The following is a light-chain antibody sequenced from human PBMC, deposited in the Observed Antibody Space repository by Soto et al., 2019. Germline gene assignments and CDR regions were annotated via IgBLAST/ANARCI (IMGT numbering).Light chain of an antibody. CDR3: ASYTSTTTLHVL. V-gene: IGLV2-14*03. J-gene: IGLJ2*01. CDR1: SSDVGGCNY. Sequence: QSALTQPASVSGSPEQSITISCTGTSSDVGGCNYVSWYQQHPGKAPKLVIYDVTNRPSGVSNRFSGSKSGNTASLTISGLQAEDEAEYYCASYTSTTTLHVLFGGGTKLTVL. CDR2: DVT.